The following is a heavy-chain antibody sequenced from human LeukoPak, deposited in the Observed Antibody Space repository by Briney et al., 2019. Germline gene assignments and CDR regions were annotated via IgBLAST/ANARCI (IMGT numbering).Heavy chain of an antibody. D-gene: IGHD3-22*01. CDR3: ARRAPYYYDSSGYDSYYFDY. CDR1: GYSFTSYW. V-gene: IGHV5-51*01. CDR2: IYPGDSDT. J-gene: IGHJ4*02. Sequence: GESLKISCKGSGYSFTSYWIGWVRQMPGKGLEWMGIIYPGDSDTRYSPSFQGQVTISADRSISTAYLQWSSLKASDTAMYYCARRAPYYYDSSGYDSYYFDYWGQGTLVTVSS.